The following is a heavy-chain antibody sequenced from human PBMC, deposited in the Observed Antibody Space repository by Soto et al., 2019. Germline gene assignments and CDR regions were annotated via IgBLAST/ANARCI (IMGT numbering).Heavy chain of an antibody. CDR1: GFTFSIYS. D-gene: IGHD3-22*01. J-gene: IGHJ6*02. V-gene: IGHV3-48*02. Sequence: GGSLRLSCAASGFTFSIYSMNWVRQAPGKGLEWVSYISSSSSTIYYADSVKGRFTISRDNAKNSLYLQMNSLRDEDTAVYYCARDSGDYYDSSGYSEKYYYYYGMDVWGQGTTVTVS. CDR3: ARDSGDYYDSSGYSEKYYYYYGMDV. CDR2: ISSSSSTI.